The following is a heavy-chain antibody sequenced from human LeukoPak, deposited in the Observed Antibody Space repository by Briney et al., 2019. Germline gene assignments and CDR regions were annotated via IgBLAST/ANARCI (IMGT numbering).Heavy chain of an antibody. CDR2: IYYSGST. V-gene: IGHV4-39*01. Sequence: SETQSLTCTVSGGSISSSSYYWGWIRQPPGKGLEWIGSIYYSGSTYYNPSLKSRVTISVDTSKNQFSLKLSSVTAADTAVYYCARARGYSGYHPIDYWGQGTLVTVSS. CDR3: ARARGYSGYHPIDY. CDR1: GGSISSSSYY. J-gene: IGHJ4*02. D-gene: IGHD5-12*01.